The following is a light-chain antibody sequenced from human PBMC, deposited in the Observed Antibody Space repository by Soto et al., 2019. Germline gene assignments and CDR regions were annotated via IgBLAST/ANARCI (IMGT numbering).Light chain of an antibody. CDR2: EVS. V-gene: IGLV2-14*01. J-gene: IGLJ1*01. CDR3: TSYTRDTALV. CDR1: SSDVGTYNY. Sequence: QSALTQPASVSGSPGQSITISCTGTSSDVGTYNYVSWYQHHPGKAPKLIIYEVSNRPSGVSNRFSGSKSGSTASLTISGLQAEDEADYHFTSYTRDTALVFGTGTKVTVL.